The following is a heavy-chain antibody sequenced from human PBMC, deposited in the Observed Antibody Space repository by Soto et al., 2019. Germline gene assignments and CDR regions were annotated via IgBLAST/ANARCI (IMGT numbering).Heavy chain of an antibody. J-gene: IGHJ4*02. CDR2: IYRTGST. V-gene: IGHV4-4*02. CDR1: GGSFTSNNW. Sequence: QVQLQESGPGLVKPSGTLSLTCAVSGGSFTSNNWCTWVRQPPGQGLEWIGEIYRTGSTNYNPSLKSRVTTSLDKPENQFSLKVTSLTAADTAVYYCASRDPGTSVDYWGQGTLVTVSS. D-gene: IGHD1-7*01. CDR3: ASRDPGTSVDY.